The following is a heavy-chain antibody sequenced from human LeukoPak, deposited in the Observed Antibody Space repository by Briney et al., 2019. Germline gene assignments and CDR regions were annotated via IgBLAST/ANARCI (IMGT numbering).Heavy chain of an antibody. CDR2: IYTFDNT. Sequence: SETLSLTCTVSGGSIRGYYWTWVRQPARKGLEWIGRIYTFDNTNYNPSLKGRVSMSIDTSNSQFSLKLDDVTAADTAIYYCAREWGSTSRRPLDSWGQGSLVTVSS. CDR1: GGSIRGYY. V-gene: IGHV4-4*07. CDR3: AREWGSTSRRPLDS. J-gene: IGHJ4*02. D-gene: IGHD2-2*01.